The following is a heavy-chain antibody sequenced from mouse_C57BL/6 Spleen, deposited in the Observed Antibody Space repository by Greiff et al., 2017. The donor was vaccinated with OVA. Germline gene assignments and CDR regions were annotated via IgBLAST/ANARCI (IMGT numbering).Heavy chain of an antibody. CDR1: GFSLTSYG. V-gene: IGHV2-2*01. J-gene: IGHJ4*01. CDR2: IWSGGST. D-gene: IGHD1-1*01. CDR3: ARKGELYGSSYDYAMDY. Sequence: VQRVESGPGLVQPSQSLSITCTVSGFSLTSYGVHWVRQSPGKGLEWLGVIWSGGSTDYNAAFISRLSISKDNSKSQVFFKMNSLQADDTAIYYCARKGELYGSSYDYAMDYWGQGTSVTVSS.